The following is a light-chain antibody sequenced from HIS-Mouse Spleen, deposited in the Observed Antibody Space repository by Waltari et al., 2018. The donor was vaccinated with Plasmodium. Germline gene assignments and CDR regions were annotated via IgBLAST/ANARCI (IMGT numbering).Light chain of an antibody. V-gene: IGLV1-51*01. CDR3: GTWDSSLSAGVV. CDR1: SSHIRNNY. J-gene: IGLJ2*01. CDR2: ENH. Sequence: QSVLTHPPSVSAAPGQKDTISRSETSSHIRNNYVSWYQQLPGPAPKILIYENHRRPSGIRYQFSGAQSGTSATLSITGHQTGYEADYYCGTWDSSLSAGVVFGGETKLTVL.